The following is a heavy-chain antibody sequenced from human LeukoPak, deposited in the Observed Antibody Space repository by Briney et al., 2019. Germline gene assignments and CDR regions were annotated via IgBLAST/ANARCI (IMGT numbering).Heavy chain of an antibody. CDR2: ISGSGGST. D-gene: IGHD3-22*01. V-gene: IGHV3-23*01. Sequence: GGSLRLSCAASGFTLSSYAMSWVRQAPGKGLEWVSAISGSGGSTYYADSVKGRFTISRDNSKNTLYLQMNSLRAEDTAVYYCAKGPWYYTSSTYYHEGMDVWGKGTTVSVSS. CDR3: AKGPWYYTSSTYYHEGMDV. CDR1: GFTLSSYA. J-gene: IGHJ6*03.